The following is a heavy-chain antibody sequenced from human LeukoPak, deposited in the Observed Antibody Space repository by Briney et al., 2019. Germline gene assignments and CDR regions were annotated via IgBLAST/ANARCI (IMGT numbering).Heavy chain of an antibody. CDR1: GFTFSSYS. CDR2: ISSSSSTI. CDR3: ARVYYGDYRGWFDP. J-gene: IGHJ5*02. D-gene: IGHD4-17*01. Sequence: PGGSLRLSCAASGFTFSSYSMNWVRQAPGKGLEWVSYISSSSSTIYYADPVKGRFTISRDNAKNSLYLQMNSLRAEDTAVYYCARVYYGDYRGWFDPWGQGTLVTVSS. V-gene: IGHV3-48*01.